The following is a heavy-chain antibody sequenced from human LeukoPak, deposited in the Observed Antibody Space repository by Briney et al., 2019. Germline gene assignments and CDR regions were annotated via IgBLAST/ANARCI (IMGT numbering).Heavy chain of an antibody. CDR3: VKDRDFWSGLDV. V-gene: IGHV3-9*01. D-gene: IGHD3-3*01. CDR1: GFTFSSYW. CDR2: ISWQSNTR. J-gene: IGHJ6*02. Sequence: GGSLRLSCAASGFTFSSYWIHWVRQAPGKGLEWVSGISWQSNTRKYADSVRGRFTISRDNAKNSLYLQMNSLKLEDTALYYCVKDRDFWSGLDVWGQGTMVTVS.